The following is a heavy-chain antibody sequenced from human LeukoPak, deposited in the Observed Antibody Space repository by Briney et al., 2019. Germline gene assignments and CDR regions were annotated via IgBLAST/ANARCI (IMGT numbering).Heavy chain of an antibody. CDR1: GGSFSGYY. V-gene: IGHV4-34*01. CDR3: ARRRGYSSSLGWFDP. J-gene: IGHJ5*02. CDR2: INHSGST. Sequence: SETLSLTCAVYGGSFSGYYWSWIRQPPGKGLEWIGEINHSGSTNYNPSLKSRVTISVDTSKNQFSLKLSSVTAADTAVYYCARRRGYSSSLGWFDPWGQGTLVTVSS. D-gene: IGHD6-13*01.